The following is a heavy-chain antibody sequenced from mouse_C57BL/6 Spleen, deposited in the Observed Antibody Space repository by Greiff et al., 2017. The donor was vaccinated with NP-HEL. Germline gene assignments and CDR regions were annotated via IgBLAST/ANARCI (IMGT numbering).Heavy chain of an antibody. CDR2: IYPGDGDT. Sequence: QVQLQQSGPELVKPGASVKISCKASGYAFSSSWMNWVKQRPGKGLEWIGRIYPGDGDTNYNGKFKGKATLTADKSSSTAYMQLSSLTSEDSAVYFCGGSGYYGSTYYFDYWGQGTTLTVSS. J-gene: IGHJ2*01. V-gene: IGHV1-82*01. D-gene: IGHD1-1*01. CDR3: GGSGYYGSTYYFDY. CDR1: GYAFSSSW.